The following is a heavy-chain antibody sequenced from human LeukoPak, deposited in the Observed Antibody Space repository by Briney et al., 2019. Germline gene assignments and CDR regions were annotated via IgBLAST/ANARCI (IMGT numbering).Heavy chain of an antibody. D-gene: IGHD3-10*01. CDR2: ISGNGDTT. CDR3: AKDRGFGEYFPFFY. J-gene: IGHJ4*02. CDR1: GFTFSTYA. Sequence: GGSLRLSCSASGFTFSTYAFHWVRQAPGKGLEYVSAISGNGDTTYYADSVKGRFTISRDNSRNTLFLQMSSLRAEDTAVYYCAKDRGFGEYFPFFYWGQGTLVTVSS. V-gene: IGHV3-64D*09.